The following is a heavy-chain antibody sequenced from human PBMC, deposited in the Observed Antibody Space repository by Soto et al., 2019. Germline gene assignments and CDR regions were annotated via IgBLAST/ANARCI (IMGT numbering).Heavy chain of an antibody. D-gene: IGHD3-9*01. CDR3: ARLGYIDWLVRPNAFDI. J-gene: IGHJ3*02. V-gene: IGHV1-18*01. CDR2: ISAYNGNT. Sequence: QVQLVHSGAEGKKPGASVKVSCKASGYTFTSYGISWGRQAPGQGLEWMGWISAYNGNTNYAQKLQGRVTMTTDTSTSTAYMELRSLRSDDTAVYYCARLGYIDWLVRPNAFDIWGQGTMVTVSS. CDR1: GYTFTSYG.